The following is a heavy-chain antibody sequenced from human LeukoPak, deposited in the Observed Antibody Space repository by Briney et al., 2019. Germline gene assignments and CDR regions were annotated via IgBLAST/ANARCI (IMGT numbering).Heavy chain of an antibody. V-gene: IGHV4-39*01. D-gene: IGHD3-22*01. Sequence: GSLRLSCAASGFTFSSYWMHWVRQAPGKGLEWLGSVYYTGSTFHNPSLKRRVTIPVDTSKNQFSLRLTSVTAADTAIYYCARHVAYYYDSSGYPDFWGQGTLVTVSS. CDR3: ARHVAYYYDSSGYPDF. CDR1: GFTFSSYW. CDR2: VYYTGST. J-gene: IGHJ4*02.